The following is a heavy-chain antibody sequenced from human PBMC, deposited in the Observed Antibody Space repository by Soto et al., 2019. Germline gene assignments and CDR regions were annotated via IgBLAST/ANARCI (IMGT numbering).Heavy chain of an antibody. V-gene: IGHV4-59*01. CDR3: ARVTTYSSSANDAFDI. CDR1: GGSISSYY. J-gene: IGHJ3*02. Sequence: SETLSLTCTVSGGSISSYYWSWIRQPPGKGLEWIGYIYYSGSTNYNPSLKSRVTISVDTSKNQFSLKLSSVTAADTAVYYGARVTTYSSSANDAFDIWGQGTMVTVSS. D-gene: IGHD6-13*01. CDR2: IYYSGST.